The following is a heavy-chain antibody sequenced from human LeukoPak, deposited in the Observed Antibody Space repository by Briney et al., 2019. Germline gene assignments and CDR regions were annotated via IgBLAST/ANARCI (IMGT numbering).Heavy chain of an antibody. CDR1: GGSISSYY. D-gene: IGHD7-27*01. Sequence: PSETLSLTCTVSGGSISSYYWSWIRQPPGKGLEWIGYIYDSGSTNYNPSLKGRVTISGDTSKSQFSLKLSSVTAADTAVYYCARHSPASNRGFVDYWGQGTLVTVSS. V-gene: IGHV4-59*08. CDR2: IYDSGST. J-gene: IGHJ4*02. CDR3: ARHSPASNRGFVDY.